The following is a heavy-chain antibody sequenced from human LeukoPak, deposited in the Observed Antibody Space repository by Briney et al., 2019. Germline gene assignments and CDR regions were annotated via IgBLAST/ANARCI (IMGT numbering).Heavy chain of an antibody. V-gene: IGHV3-30*02. Sequence: GGSLRLSCAASGFTFSSYGMHWVRQAPGKGLEWVAFIRYDGSNKYYADSVKGRFTISRDNFKNTLYLQMNSLRAEDTAVYYCAHYGDYCRWGQGTLVTVSS. CDR3: AHYGDYCR. CDR2: IRYDGSNK. D-gene: IGHD4-17*01. CDR1: GFTFSSYG. J-gene: IGHJ4*02.